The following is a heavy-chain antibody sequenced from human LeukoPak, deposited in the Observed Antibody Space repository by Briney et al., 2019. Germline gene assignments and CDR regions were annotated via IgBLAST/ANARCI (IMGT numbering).Heavy chain of an antibody. D-gene: IGHD3-16*02. CDR1: GFTFSDYD. Sequence: GGSLRLSCVASGFTFSDYDMTCVRQAPGKGLEYVSSIGSGFYTFYAGSVKGRFSISRDNSKSALYLQMNSLRADDTAVYFCARKLPPSSFYFDFWGRGSLVTVSS. V-gene: IGHV3-23*01. CDR2: SIGSGFYT. CDR3: ARKLPPSSFYFDF. J-gene: IGHJ4*02.